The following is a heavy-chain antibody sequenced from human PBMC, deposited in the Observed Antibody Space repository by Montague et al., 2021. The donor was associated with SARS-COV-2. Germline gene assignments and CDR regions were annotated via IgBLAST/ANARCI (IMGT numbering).Heavy chain of an antibody. V-gene: IGHV3-66*01. CDR2: IYSDVST. CDR1: GFTVSSNY. CDR3: ARVVTYAFDV. D-gene: IGHD4-11*01. Sequence: LRLSCAASGFTVSSNYMSWVRQAPGKGLEWVSVIYSDVSTYYADPVKGRFTISRDNSKNTLYLQMNSLRAEDTAVYYCARVVTYAFDVWGQGTMVTVSS. J-gene: IGHJ3*01.